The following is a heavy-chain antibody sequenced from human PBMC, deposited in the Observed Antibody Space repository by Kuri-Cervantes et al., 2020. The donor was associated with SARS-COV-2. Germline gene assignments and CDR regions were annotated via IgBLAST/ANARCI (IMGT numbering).Heavy chain of an antibody. V-gene: IGHV3-7*03. J-gene: IGHJ4*02. D-gene: IGHD3-3*01. CDR3: ARSDFWSGYYTLVFDY. CDR1: GFTLDSYW. Sequence: GGSLRLSCAASGFTLDSYWMTWFRQAPGQGLEWVANINKDANKIHYVDSVKGRFTISRDNARNSLFLQMDSLRAEDSAVYYCARSDFWSGYYTLVFDYWGQGTLVTVSS. CDR2: INKDANKI.